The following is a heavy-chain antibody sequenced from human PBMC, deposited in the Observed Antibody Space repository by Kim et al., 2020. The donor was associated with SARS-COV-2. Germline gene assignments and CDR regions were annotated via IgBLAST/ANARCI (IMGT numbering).Heavy chain of an antibody. CDR1: GGSFSGYY. CDR2: INHSGST. V-gene: IGHV4-34*01. J-gene: IGHJ4*02. Sequence: SETLSLTCAVYGGSFSGYYWSWIRQPPGKGLEWIGEINHSGSTNYNPSLKSRVTISVDTSKNQFSLKLSSVTAADTAVYYCARGKPNSLPDYWGQGTLVTVSS. D-gene: IGHD7-27*01. CDR3: ARGKPNSLPDY.